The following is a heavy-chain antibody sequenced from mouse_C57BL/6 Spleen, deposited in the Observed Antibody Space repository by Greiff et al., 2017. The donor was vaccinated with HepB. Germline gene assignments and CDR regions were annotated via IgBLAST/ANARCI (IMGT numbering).Heavy chain of an antibody. V-gene: IGHV1-59*01. D-gene: IGHD2-4*01. CDR3: ARESYYDVNY. J-gene: IGHJ2*01. CDR1: GYTFTSYW. Sequence: VQLQQPGAELVRPGTSVKLSCKASGYTFTSYWMHWVKQRPGQGLEWIGVIDPSDSYTNYNQKFKGKATLTVDTSSSTAYMQLSILTSEDSAVYYCARESYYDVNYWGQGTTLTVSS. CDR2: IDPSDSYT.